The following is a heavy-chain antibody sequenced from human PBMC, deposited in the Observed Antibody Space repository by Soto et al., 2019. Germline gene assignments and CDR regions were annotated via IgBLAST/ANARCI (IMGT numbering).Heavy chain of an antibody. CDR1: GYSFTSYW. D-gene: IGHD6-19*01. J-gene: IGHJ4*02. V-gene: IGHV5-51*01. CDR2: IYPGDSDT. CDR3: ARDGSAVAGPSYYFDY. Sequence: GESLKISCKGSGYSFTSYWIGWVRQMPGKGLEWMGIIYPGDSDTRYSPSFQGQVTISADKSISTAYLQWSSLKASDTAMYYCARDGSAVAGPSYYFDYWGQGTLVTVSS.